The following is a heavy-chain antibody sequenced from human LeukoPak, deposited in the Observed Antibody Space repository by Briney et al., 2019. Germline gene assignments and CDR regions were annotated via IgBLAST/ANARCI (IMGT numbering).Heavy chain of an antibody. CDR2: ISYDGSNK. CDR1: GFTFSSYA. V-gene: IGHV3-30-3*01. D-gene: IGHD1-26*01. J-gene: IGHJ4*02. CDR3: ARDGGEYSGSYAPSG. Sequence: GGSLRLSCAASGFTFSSYAMHWVRQAPGKGLEWVAVISYDGSNKYYADSVKGRFTISRDNSKNTLYLQMNSLRAEDTAVYYCARDGGEYSGSYAPSGWGQGTLVTVSS.